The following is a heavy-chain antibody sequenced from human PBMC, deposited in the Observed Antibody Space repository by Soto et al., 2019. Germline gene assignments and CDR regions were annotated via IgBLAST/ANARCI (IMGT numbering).Heavy chain of an antibody. CDR1: NGSVSSDPFY. CDR2: IYYRGTT. V-gene: IGHV4-31*03. Sequence: SETLSLTCTVSNGSVSSDPFYWRWIRQHPGKGLEWIGYIYYRGTTYYHPSLTSRVTISIDTATIQFSLGLNSVTATDTAVYYCARAGYSRSDFDHWGQGTLVTVSS. CDR3: ARAGYSRSDFDH. D-gene: IGHD6-13*01. J-gene: IGHJ4*03.